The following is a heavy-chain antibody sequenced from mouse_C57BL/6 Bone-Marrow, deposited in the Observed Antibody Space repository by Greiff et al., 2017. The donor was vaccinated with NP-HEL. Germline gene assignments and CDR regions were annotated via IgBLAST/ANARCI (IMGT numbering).Heavy chain of an antibody. CDR3: AKHGPPYYGSSSWFAY. Sequence: VQRVQSGPGLVAPSQSLSITCTVSGFSFTRYGVDWVRQPPGQGLEWLGVIWGGGSTTYYSALMSRLSISKDNSKSQVFLKMNSLQTDDTAMYYCAKHGPPYYGSSSWFAYWGKGTLVTVSA. V-gene: IGHV2-9*01. D-gene: IGHD1-1*01. CDR2: IWGGGST. CDR1: GFSFTRYG. J-gene: IGHJ3*01.